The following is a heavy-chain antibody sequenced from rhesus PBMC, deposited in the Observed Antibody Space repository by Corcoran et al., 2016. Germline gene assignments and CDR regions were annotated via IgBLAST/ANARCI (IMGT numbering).Heavy chain of an antibody. Sequence: QVQLQESGPGLVKPSETLSLTCAVSGGSISGGYDWSWIRQPPGKGLEGIGNNYCSSGNTNYSPSLKNRCTISKDTSKNPFSLKLSSVTAAATAVYYCARHQNNWGNNRFDVWGPGVLVTVSS. D-gene: IGHD7-45*01. CDR3: ARHQNNWGNNRFDV. CDR2: NYCSSGNT. J-gene: IGHJ5-1*01. CDR1: GGSISGGYD. V-gene: IGHV4-76*01.